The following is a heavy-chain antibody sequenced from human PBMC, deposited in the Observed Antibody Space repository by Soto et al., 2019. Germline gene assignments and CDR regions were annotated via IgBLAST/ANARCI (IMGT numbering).Heavy chain of an antibody. CDR2: IYYSGST. CDR1: GGSFSGYY. J-gene: IGHJ4*02. V-gene: IGHV4-39*01. Sequence: SETLSLTCAVYGGSFSGYYWGWIRQPPGKGLEWIGSIYYSGSTYYNPSLKSRVTISVDTSKNQFSLKLSSVTAADTAVYYCARQTYSSSWYDEYYFDSWGQGTLVTVSS. CDR3: ARQTYSSSWYDEYYFDS. D-gene: IGHD6-13*01.